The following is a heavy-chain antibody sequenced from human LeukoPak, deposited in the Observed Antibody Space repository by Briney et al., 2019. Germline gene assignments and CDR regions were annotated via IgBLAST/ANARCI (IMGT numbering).Heavy chain of an antibody. CDR3: ARSIAGMDV. CDR2: ISYDGSNK. J-gene: IGHJ6*03. V-gene: IGHV3-30*03. CDR1: GFTFSSYG. Sequence: GGSLRLSCAASGFTFSSYGMHWVRQAPGKGLEWVAVISYDGSNKYYADSVKGRFTISRDNSKNTLYLQMNSLRAEDTAVYYCARSIAGMDVWGKGTTVTISS. D-gene: IGHD6-6*01.